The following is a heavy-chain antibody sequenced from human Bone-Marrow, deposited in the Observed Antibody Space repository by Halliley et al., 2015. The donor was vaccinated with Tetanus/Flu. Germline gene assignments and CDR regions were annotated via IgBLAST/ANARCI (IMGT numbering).Heavy chain of an antibody. J-gene: IGHJ6*02. Sequence: SLRLSCAASGFTFSSFPMNWVRQAPGKGLEWVSSISGSVERTHFADSVKGRFPISRCNSNNTVYLEMKSLRAEDTAVYYCTKAQGTRILFPVGMDVWGQGIAVSASS. D-gene: IGHD2-15*01. V-gene: IGHV3-23*01. CDR1: GFTFSSFP. CDR2: ISGSVERT. CDR3: TKAQGTRILFPVGMDV.